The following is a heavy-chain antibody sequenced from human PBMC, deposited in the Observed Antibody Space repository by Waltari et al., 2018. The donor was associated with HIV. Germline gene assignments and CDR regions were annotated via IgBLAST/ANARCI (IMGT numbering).Heavy chain of an antibody. CDR3: TTKYPAATGFDY. V-gene: IGHV3-15*01. CDR2: IKSKTDGGTT. CDR1: GITFRNAW. J-gene: IGHJ4*02. D-gene: IGHD6-13*01. Sequence: EVQLVESGGGLVKPGGSLRLSCAASGITFRNAWRSWVRQAPGKGLEWVGRIKSKTDGGTTDYAAPVKGRFTISRDDSKNTLYLQMNSLKTEDTAVYYCTTKYPAATGFDYWGQGTLVTVSS.